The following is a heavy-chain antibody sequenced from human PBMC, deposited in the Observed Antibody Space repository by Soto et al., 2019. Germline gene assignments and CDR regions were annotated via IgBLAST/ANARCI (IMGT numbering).Heavy chain of an antibody. Sequence: QVQLVQSGAEVKLPGASVKVSCTTSGYTFSTYGIHWVRQAPGQRLEWMGWINGGDGSTKYSEKFQGRVTITGDTSANTVYMAVSSLRSEDTAVYYCSRESPHSGGWYRHHGFDTWGQGTVVAVSS. CDR2: INGGDGST. D-gene: IGHD6-19*01. CDR1: GYTFSTYG. V-gene: IGHV1-3*01. CDR3: SRESPHSGGWYRHHGFDT. J-gene: IGHJ3*02.